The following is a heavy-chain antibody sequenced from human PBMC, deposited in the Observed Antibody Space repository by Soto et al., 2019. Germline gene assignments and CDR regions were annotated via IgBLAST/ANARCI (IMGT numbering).Heavy chain of an antibody. CDR3: SRVDPGETSPFDH. D-gene: IGHD3-10*01. CDR2: FDPEDGET. J-gene: IGHJ4*02. CDR1: GSTLSELS. Sequence: GASVKVSCKFSGSTLSELSIHWVRQAPGKGLEWMGGFDPEDGETIYAQKFQGRVTMTRDTSTSTVYMEVSSLRSEDTAVYYCSRVDPGETSPFDHWGQGTLVTVSS. V-gene: IGHV1-24*01.